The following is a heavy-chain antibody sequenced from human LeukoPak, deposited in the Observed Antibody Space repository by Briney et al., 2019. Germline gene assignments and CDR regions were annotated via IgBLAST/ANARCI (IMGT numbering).Heavy chain of an antibody. J-gene: IGHJ4*02. V-gene: IGHV4-34*01. D-gene: IGHD6-19*01. CDR1: DESFSGYY. CDR2: INHSGSS. Sequence: SEIVSLTCAVYDESFSGYYWSWIRQPPGKGLEWIGEINHSGSSNYNPSLKSRVTISVDTSKNQFSLKLSSVTAADTAVYYCARGGGSGWYIDYWGQGTLGTVSS. CDR3: ARGGGSGWYIDY.